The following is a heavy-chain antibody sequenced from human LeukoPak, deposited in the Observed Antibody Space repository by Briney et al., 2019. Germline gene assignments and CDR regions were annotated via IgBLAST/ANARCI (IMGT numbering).Heavy chain of an antibody. CDR1: GGSISSSSYY. D-gene: IGHD3-10*01. CDR2: IYYSGST. V-gene: IGHV4-39*01. J-gene: IGHJ4*02. Sequence: SETLSLTCTVSGGSISSSSYYWGWIRQPPGKGLEWIGSIYYSGSTYYNPSLKSRVTISVDTSKNQFSLKLSSVTAADTAVYYCARSPWFGESNPYYFDYWGQGTLVTVSS. CDR3: ARSPWFGESNPYYFDY.